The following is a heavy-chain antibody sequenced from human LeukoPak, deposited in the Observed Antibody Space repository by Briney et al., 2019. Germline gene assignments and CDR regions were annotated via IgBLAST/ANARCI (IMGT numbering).Heavy chain of an antibody. CDR3: ARAGYCSSTSCYVSWFDP. CDR2: IYYSGST. J-gene: IGHJ5*02. CDR1: GGSTSSYY. D-gene: IGHD2-2*01. V-gene: IGHV4-59*01. Sequence: SETLSLTCTASGGSTSSYYGSWIRQPPGKGLEWIGYIYYSGSTNYNPSLKSRVTISVDTSMNQFSLKLSSVTAADTAVYYCARAGYCSSTSCYVSWFDPWGQGTLVTVSS.